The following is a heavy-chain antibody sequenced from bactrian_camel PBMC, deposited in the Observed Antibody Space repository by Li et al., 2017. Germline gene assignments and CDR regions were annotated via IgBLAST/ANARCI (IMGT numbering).Heavy chain of an antibody. D-gene: IGHD7*01. CDR2: ISSDGTT. Sequence: LVESGGGSVQVGGSLRLSCTASGVNVEESDWGWYRQSPADACELISSISSDGTTYYSDSVKGRFTISQGTAKTTVYLQMDNLKPEDTAVYYCAVDSSFVTCDGAQGTQVTVS. CDR1: GVNVEESD. V-gene: IGHV3S60*01. J-gene: IGHJ4*01. CDR3: AVDSSFVTCD.